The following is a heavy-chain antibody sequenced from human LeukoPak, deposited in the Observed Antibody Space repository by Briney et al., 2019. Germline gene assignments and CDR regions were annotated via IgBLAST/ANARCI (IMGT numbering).Heavy chain of an antibody. V-gene: IGHV3-23*01. CDR1: GFTFSNYA. D-gene: IGHD2-21*02. Sequence: SGGSLRLFCAASGFTFSNYAMSWVPQAPGKGLEWVSGISGTSGTINYAAPVKGRFTISRDNSKNTLYLQMNSLRVDDMAVYYCAKRLGDPRAFDYWGQGTLVTVSS. CDR2: ISGTSGTI. J-gene: IGHJ4*02. CDR3: AKRLGDPRAFDY.